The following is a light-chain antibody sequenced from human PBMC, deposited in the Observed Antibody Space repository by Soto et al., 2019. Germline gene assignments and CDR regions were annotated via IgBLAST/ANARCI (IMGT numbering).Light chain of an antibody. J-gene: IGKJ2*01. V-gene: IGKV3-15*01. CDR2: DAS. CDR3: QHYNYWPYT. CDR1: QTIDNT. Sequence: EIVVKQPPSTLSLYPRERATLSCRASQTIDNTLAWYQRKPGQAPRLLIYDASTRATGVPARFSGSGSGTDFTLTISSLQSEDFAVYYCQHYNYWPYTFGQGTKV.